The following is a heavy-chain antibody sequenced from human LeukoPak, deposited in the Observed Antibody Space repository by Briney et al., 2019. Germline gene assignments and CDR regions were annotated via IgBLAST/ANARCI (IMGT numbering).Heavy chain of an antibody. V-gene: IGHV4-59*11. CDR2: IHNSGST. CDR1: GASISSHY. D-gene: IGHD1-26*01. Sequence: PSETLSLTCTVSGASISSHYWTWIRQPPGKGLEYIGYIHNSGSTNYNPSLKSRVTISVDTSKNQFSLKLTSVTAADTAVYYCAITSAYKGVGALDYWGQGILVTVSS. CDR3: AITSAYKGVGALDY. J-gene: IGHJ4*02.